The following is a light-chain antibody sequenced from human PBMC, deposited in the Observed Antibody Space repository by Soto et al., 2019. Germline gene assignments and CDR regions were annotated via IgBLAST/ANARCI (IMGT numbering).Light chain of an antibody. J-gene: IGLJ3*02. Sequence: QSALTQPRSVSGSPGQSVTISCTGTSSDVGGYNYVSWYQLHPGTAPKLMIYDDSKRPSGVPDRFSGSKSGNTASLTISGLQAEDEADYYCCSYAGSYTWVFGGGTKLTVL. CDR2: DDS. CDR1: SSDVGGYNY. V-gene: IGLV2-11*01. CDR3: CSYAGSYTWV.